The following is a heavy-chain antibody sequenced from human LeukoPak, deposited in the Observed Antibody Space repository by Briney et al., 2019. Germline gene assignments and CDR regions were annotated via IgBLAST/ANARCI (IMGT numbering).Heavy chain of an antibody. J-gene: IGHJ4*02. Sequence: PSETLSLTCAVSGYSISRSYYWGWIRQSPEKGLEWIGSIYHIGTTYYNPSLQSRVTISLDSSRNQFSLKLKSLTAADTAVYYCARVQNEDYYDSSGYSPFDHWGQGTLVTVSS. CDR3: ARVQNEDYYDSSGYSPFDH. CDR2: IYHIGTT. V-gene: IGHV4-38-2*01. D-gene: IGHD3-22*01. CDR1: GYSISRSYY.